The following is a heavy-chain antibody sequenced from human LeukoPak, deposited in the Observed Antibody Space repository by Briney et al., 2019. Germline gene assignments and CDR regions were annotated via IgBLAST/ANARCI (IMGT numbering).Heavy chain of an antibody. J-gene: IGHJ4*02. CDR3: ARGRFGDRVDY. V-gene: IGHV4-30-4*01. Sequence: PSQTLSLTCTVSGGSISSGDFYWSWIRQPPGKGLEWIGYIYYSGSTYYNPSLKSRVTISVDTSKNQFSLKLSSVTAADTAVYYCARGRFGDRVDYWGQGTLVTVSS. CDR2: IYYSGST. CDR1: GGSISSGDFY. D-gene: IGHD3-10*01.